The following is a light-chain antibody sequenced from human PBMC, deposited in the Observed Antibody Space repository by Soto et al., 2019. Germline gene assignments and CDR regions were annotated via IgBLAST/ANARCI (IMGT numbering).Light chain of an antibody. CDR1: QSAVYSTTNRNA. CDR2: WAD. J-gene: IGKJ3*01. V-gene: IGKV4-1*01. CDR3: QQYYRAPFT. Sequence: DNVLTQSPDSLAVPLGERASFNCTTSQSAVYSTTNRNALAWYQQKPGQSPKLLIQWADTRQDGVPERFSGSGSRTDFTLAITSLQAEDVAVYYCQQYYRAPFTFGPGTIVEIK.